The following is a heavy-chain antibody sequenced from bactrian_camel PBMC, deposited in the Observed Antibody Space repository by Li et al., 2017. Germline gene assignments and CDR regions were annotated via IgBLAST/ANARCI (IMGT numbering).Heavy chain of an antibody. Sequence: EVQLVESGGGLVQPGGSLTLSCAASGFRFSNCAMSWVRQAPGKGPEWISSIDNGGSLTTYADSVKGRFAIPQDNSKRTLWLQMNDLKPEDTAMYYCAADRCYPGWSRTGDEFPYWGRGTQVTVS. J-gene: IGHJ4*01. D-gene: IGHD2*01. CDR2: IDNGGSLT. CDR3: AADRCYPGWSRTGDEFPY. V-gene: IGHV3S31*01. CDR1: GFRFSNCA.